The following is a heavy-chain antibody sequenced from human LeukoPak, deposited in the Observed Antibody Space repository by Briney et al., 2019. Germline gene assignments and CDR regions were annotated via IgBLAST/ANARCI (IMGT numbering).Heavy chain of an antibody. J-gene: IGHJ6*02. CDR1: GFTFSSYA. CDR2: ISYDGSNK. D-gene: IGHD6-13*01. V-gene: IGHV3-30-3*01. Sequence: GGSLRLYCAASGFTFSSYAMHWVRQAPGKGLEWVAVISYDGSNKYYADSVKGRFTISRDNSKNTLYLQMNSLRAEDTAVYYCARGIAPPTAYYYGMDVWGQGTTVTVSS. CDR3: ARGIAPPTAYYYGMDV.